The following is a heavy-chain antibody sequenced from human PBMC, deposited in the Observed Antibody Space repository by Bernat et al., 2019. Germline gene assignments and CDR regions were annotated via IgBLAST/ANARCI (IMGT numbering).Heavy chain of an antibody. J-gene: IGHJ4*02. Sequence: EVQLVETGGGLIQPGGSLRLSCAASWFTVSSNYMSWVRQAPGKGLGWVSVIYSGGNTYYADSVKGRFTISRDNSKNTLYLQMNSLRAEDTAVYYCARGDCSGGSCYSLYYWGQGTLVTVSS. CDR1: WFTVSSNY. V-gene: IGHV3-53*05. CDR2: IYSGGNT. CDR3: ARGDCSGGSCYSLYY. D-gene: IGHD2-15*01.